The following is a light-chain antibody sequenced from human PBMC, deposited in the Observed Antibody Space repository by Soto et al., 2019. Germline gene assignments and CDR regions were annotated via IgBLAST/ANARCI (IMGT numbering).Light chain of an antibody. V-gene: IGLV2-23*02. Sequence: QSALTQPASVSGSPGQSITISCTGTSSDVGSYNLVSWYQQHPGKAPKLMIYEVSKRPSGVSNRFSGSKSGNTASLTISGLQAEDEADHYCCSYAGSSTHVFGTGTKSPS. CDR2: EVS. CDR1: SSDVGSYNL. J-gene: IGLJ1*01. CDR3: CSYAGSSTHV.